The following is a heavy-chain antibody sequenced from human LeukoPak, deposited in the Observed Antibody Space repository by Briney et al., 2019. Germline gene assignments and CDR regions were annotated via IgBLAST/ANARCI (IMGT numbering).Heavy chain of an antibody. CDR3: ARRPTYYYGSGGDY. CDR2: IYYSGST. CDR1: GGSISSSSYY. J-gene: IGHJ4*02. D-gene: IGHD3-10*01. Sequence: SETLSLTCTVSGGSISSSSYYWGWIRQPPGKGLEWIGSIYYSGSTYYNPSLKSRVTISVDTSKNQFSLKLSSVTAADTAVYHCARRPTYYYGSGGDYWGQGTLVTVSS. V-gene: IGHV4-39*01.